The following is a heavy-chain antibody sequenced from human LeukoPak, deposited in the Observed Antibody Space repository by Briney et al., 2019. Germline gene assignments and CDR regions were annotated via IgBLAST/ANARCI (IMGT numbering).Heavy chain of an antibody. CDR1: GFIFRNHW. D-gene: IGHD3-10*01. CDR3: TREVLNAFDS. J-gene: IGHJ3*02. V-gene: IGHV3-74*01. CDR2: INADGSNT. Sequence: GGSVRLSCAASGFIFRNHWMHWVRQAPGKGLMWVSRINADGSNTRYADSVKGRFTISRDNAKNTLYLQMNSLRAEDTAVYYCTREVLNAFDSWGQGTLVTVSS.